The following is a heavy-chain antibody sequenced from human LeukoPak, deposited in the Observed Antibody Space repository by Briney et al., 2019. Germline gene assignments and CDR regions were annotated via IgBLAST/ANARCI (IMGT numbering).Heavy chain of an antibody. V-gene: IGHV3-7*01. Sequence: PGGSLRLSCAASGFTFSSYWMSWVRQAPGKGLEWVANIKQDGGEKYYVDSVKGRFTISRDNAKNSLYLQMDSLRAEDTAVYYCVRGGCGSSSNCYTNYFDYWGQGTLVTVSS. D-gene: IGHD2-2*02. CDR3: VRGGCGSSSNCYTNYFDY. CDR2: IKQDGGEK. J-gene: IGHJ4*02. CDR1: GFTFSSYW.